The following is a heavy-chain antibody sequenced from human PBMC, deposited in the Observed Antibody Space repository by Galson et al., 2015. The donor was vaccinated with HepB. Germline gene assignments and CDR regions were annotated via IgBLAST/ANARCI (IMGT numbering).Heavy chain of an antibody. D-gene: IGHD2-2*01. Sequence: SVKVSCKASGYTFTSYAMNWVRQAPGQGLEWMGWINTNTGNPTYAQGFTGRFVFSLDASVSTAYLQISSLKAEDTAVYYCARKDVPAANWAAYFDYWGQGTLVTVSS. CDR1: GYTFTSYA. CDR3: ARKDVPAANWAAYFDY. J-gene: IGHJ4*02. V-gene: IGHV7-4-1*02. CDR2: INTNTGNP.